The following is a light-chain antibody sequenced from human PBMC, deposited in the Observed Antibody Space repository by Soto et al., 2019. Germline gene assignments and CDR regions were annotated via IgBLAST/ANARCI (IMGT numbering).Light chain of an antibody. CDR1: ETVGSNY. CDR2: DAS. Sequence: EVVLTQSPGTLSLSPGERATLSCRASETVGSNYLAWYQQQPGQAPRLLIFDASIRATRIPDRFSGSGSGTEFSLTISRLEPEESAVYFCHHYGYGADTFGQGTKLEI. CDR3: HHYGYGADT. V-gene: IGKV3-20*01. J-gene: IGKJ2*01.